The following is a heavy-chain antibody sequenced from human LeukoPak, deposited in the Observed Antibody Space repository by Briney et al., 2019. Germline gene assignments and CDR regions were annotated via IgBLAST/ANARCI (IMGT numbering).Heavy chain of an antibody. Sequence: SETLSLTCAVYGGSFSGYYWSWIRQPPGKGLEWIGEINHSGSTNYNPSLKSRVTISVDTSKNQFSLKLSSVTAADTAVYYCAGLGSITMVRGVIRSFDYWGQGTLVTVSS. CDR3: AGLGSITMVRGVIRSFDY. D-gene: IGHD3-10*01. CDR1: GGSFSGYY. J-gene: IGHJ4*02. V-gene: IGHV4-34*01. CDR2: INHSGST.